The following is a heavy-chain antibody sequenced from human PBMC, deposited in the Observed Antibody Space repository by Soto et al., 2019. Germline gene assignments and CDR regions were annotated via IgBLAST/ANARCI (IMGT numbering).Heavy chain of an antibody. J-gene: IGHJ6*02. CDR1: GLPFSGSP. CDR3: TRPGFGDFVDPYDYGIDV. V-gene: IGHV3-73*01. CDR2: IRSKANTYAT. Sequence: GGSLRLSCAASGLPFSGSPIHWVRQASGKGLEWVGRIRSKANTYATAYATSVKGRFTISRDDSKNTTYLQMNSLKTEDTAVYFCTRPGFGDFVDPYDYGIDVWGQGTTVTVS. D-gene: IGHD2-2*01.